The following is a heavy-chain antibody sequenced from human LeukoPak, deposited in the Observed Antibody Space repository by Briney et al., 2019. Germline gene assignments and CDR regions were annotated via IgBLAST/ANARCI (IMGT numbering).Heavy chain of an antibody. J-gene: IGHJ4*02. CDR1: GFTFSTYP. CDR2: ISKEGSNK. Sequence: QPGGSLRLSCGASGFTFSTYPMHWVRQAPGKGLEWVAAISKEGSNKYYADSVKGRYTISRDNSKNTLYLQMNGLRAEDTAVYYCARDQQYCSSTSCYPAYYFDYWGQGTLVTVSS. D-gene: IGHD2-2*01. CDR3: ARDQQYCSSTSCYPAYYFDY. V-gene: IGHV3-30*03.